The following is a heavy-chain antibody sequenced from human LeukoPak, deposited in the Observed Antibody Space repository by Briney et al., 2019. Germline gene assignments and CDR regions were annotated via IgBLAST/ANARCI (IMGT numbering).Heavy chain of an antibody. V-gene: IGHV4-39*07. CDR1: GGSISSSSYY. CDR3: ARVERSSSWYRLDY. J-gene: IGHJ4*02. D-gene: IGHD6-13*01. Sequence: SETLSLTCTVSGGSISSSSYYWGWIRQPPGKGLEWIGSIYYSGSTYYNPSLKSRVTISVDRSKNQFSLKLSSVTAADTAVYYCARVERSSSWYRLDYWGQGTLVTVSS. CDR2: IYYSGST.